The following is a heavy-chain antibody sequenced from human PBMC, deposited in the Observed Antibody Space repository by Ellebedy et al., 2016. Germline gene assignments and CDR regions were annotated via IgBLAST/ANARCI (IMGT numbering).Heavy chain of an antibody. V-gene: IGHV3-33*01. Sequence: GGSLRLXXAASGFTFSSYGMHWVRQAPGKGLEWVAVIWYDGSNKYYADSVKGRFTISRDNSKNTLYLQMNSLRAEDTAVYYCARGSYYYDSSGNDAFDIWGQGTMVTVSS. CDR2: IWYDGSNK. CDR3: ARGSYYYDSSGNDAFDI. D-gene: IGHD3-22*01. CDR1: GFTFSSYG. J-gene: IGHJ3*02.